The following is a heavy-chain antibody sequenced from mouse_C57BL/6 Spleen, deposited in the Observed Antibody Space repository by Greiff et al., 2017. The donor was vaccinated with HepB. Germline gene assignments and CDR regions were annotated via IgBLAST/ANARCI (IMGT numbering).Heavy chain of an antibody. CDR2: ISNLAYSI. CDR3: ARRGLFYDYDGLYFDV. Sequence: EVKLMESGGGLVQPGGSLKLSCAASGFTFSDYGMAWVRQAPRKGPEWVAFISNLAYSIYYADTVTGRFTISRENAKNTLYLEMSSLRSEDTAMYYCARRGLFYDYDGLYFDVWGTGTTLTVSS. CDR1: GFTFSDYG. J-gene: IGHJ1*03. D-gene: IGHD2-4*01. V-gene: IGHV5-15*01.